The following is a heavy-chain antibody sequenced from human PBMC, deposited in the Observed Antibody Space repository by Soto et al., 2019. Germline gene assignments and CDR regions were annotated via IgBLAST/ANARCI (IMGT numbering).Heavy chain of an antibody. Sequence: SVKVSCKASGGTFSSYAISWVRQAPGQGLEWMGGIIPIFGTANYAQKFQGRVTITADESTSTAYMELSSLRSEDTAVYYCARDLFGLPSTDNWFDPWGQGTLVTVS. CDR2: IIPIFGTA. D-gene: IGHD2-21*01. CDR1: GGTFSSYA. V-gene: IGHV1-69*13. CDR3: ARDLFGLPSTDNWFDP. J-gene: IGHJ5*02.